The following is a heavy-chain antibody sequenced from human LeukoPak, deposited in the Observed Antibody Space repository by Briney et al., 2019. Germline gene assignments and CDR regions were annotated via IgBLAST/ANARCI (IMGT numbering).Heavy chain of an antibody. CDR2: ISYFGSA. J-gene: IGHJ4*02. CDR1: GGSVRTTRYY. V-gene: IGHV4-39*01. CDR3: ATHDEGSFFES. Sequence: SETLSLTCTVPGGSVRTTRYYWAWIRQSPGKGLEWIGSISYFGSAYYRPSLQSRATISMDSSKTQISLTLSSVTATDTALYYCATHDEGSFFESWGQGALVTVS. D-gene: IGHD3-3*02.